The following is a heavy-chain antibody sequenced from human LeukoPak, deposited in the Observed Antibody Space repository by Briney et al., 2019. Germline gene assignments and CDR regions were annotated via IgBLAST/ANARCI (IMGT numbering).Heavy chain of an antibody. CDR1: GGSISRYY. J-gene: IGHJ4*02. D-gene: IGHD6-13*01. CDR3: ARGEAAAVDY. V-gene: IGHV4-59*01. CDR2: IYYSGST. Sequence: PSETLSLTCTVSGGSISRYYWSRIRQPPGKGLEWIGYIYYSGSTNYNPSLKSRVTISVDTSKNQFSLKLSSVTAADTAVYYCARGEAAAVDYWGQGTLVTVSS.